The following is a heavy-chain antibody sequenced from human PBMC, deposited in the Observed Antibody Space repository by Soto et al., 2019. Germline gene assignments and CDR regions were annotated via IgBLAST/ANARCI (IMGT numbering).Heavy chain of an antibody. J-gene: IGHJ6*02. Sequence: PGESLKISCKGSGYSFTSYRIGWVRQMPGKGLEWMGIIYPGDSDTRYSPSFQGQVTIAADKSISTAYLQWSSLKASDTAMYYCARKAEGRIAARPRKSSYYYYGMAFWGQGTTVPVSS. D-gene: IGHD6-6*01. CDR1: GYSFTSYR. V-gene: IGHV5-51*01. CDR2: IYPGDSDT. CDR3: ARKAEGRIAARPRKSSYYYYGMAF.